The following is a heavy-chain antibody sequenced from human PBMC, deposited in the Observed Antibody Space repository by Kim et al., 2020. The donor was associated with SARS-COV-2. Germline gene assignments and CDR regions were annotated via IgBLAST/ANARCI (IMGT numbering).Heavy chain of an antibody. V-gene: IGHV4-39*01. CDR3: ARREIELWRKIDY. Sequence: SETLSLTCTVSGGSISSRSYYWGWIRQPPGKGLEWIGSISYSGSTYYNSSLKSRVTISVDTSKNQFSLKLTSVTAADTAVYYCARREIELWRKIDYWGQGTLVTVSS. D-gene: IGHD5-18*01. J-gene: IGHJ4*02. CDR2: ISYSGST. CDR1: GGSISSRSYY.